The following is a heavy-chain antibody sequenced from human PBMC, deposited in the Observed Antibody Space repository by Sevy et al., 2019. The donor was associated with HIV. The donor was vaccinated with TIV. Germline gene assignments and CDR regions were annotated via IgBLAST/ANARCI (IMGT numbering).Heavy chain of an antibody. D-gene: IGHD1-26*01. V-gene: IGHV3-48*01. CDR1: GFTFSSYS. J-gene: IGHJ5*02. Sequence: GGSLRLSCAASGFTFSSYSMNWVRQAPGKGLEWVSYISSSSSTIYYADSVKGRFTISRDNAKNSLYLQMNSLRAEDTAVYYCARVFYRIWFDPWGQGTLVTVSS. CDR3: ARVFYRIWFDP. CDR2: ISSSSSTI.